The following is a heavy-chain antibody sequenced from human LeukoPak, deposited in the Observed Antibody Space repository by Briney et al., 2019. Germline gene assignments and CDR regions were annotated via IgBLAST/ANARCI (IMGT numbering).Heavy chain of an antibody. CDR3: ARGGLAVAVFDY. Sequence: PSETLSLTCTVSGGSLSSYYWSWIRQPPGKGLEWIGYIYYSGSTNYNPSLKSRVTISVDTSKNQFSLKLSSVTAADTAVYYCARGGLAVAVFDYWGQGTLVTVSS. J-gene: IGHJ4*02. D-gene: IGHD6-19*01. CDR2: IYYSGST. CDR1: GGSLSSYY. V-gene: IGHV4-59*01.